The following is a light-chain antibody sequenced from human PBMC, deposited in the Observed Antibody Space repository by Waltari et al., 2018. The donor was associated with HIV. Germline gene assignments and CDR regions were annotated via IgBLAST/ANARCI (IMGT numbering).Light chain of an antibody. Sequence: QSALTQPASVSGFLGQSINISCTGISTDSRFYQYVSWYQQYPGKIPRLIIFDINNRRSGVSDHFSGSSSGNSPSLTFAGLQSGDEAHYYCASNRLDDTLIFGGGTKLTVL. J-gene: IGLJ2*01. V-gene: IGLV2-14*03. CDR3: ASNRLDDTLI. CDR1: STDSRFYQY. CDR2: DIN.